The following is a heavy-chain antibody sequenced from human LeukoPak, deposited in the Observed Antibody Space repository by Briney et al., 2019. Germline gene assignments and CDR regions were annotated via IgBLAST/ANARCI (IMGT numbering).Heavy chain of an antibody. V-gene: IGHV4-31*03. CDR1: GDSISTIGYY. CDR2: IYYSGST. Sequence: SETLSLTCSVSGDSISTIGYYWSWIRQHPGKGLEWIGYIYYSGSTYYNPSLKSRVTISVDTSKNQFSLKLSSVTAADTAVYYCARVTMVRGATPISWGQGTLVTVSS. CDR3: ARVTMVRGATPIS. D-gene: IGHD3-10*01. J-gene: IGHJ5*02.